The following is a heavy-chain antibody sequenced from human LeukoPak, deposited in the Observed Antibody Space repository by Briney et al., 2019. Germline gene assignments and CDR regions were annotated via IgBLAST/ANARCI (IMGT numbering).Heavy chain of an antibody. D-gene: IGHD5-24*01. CDR2: IYSVSTA. V-gene: IGHV3-53*01. Sequence: PGGSLRLSCAASGFTVSSNYMSWVRQAPGKGLEWVSVIYSVSTAYYADSVKGRFTMSRDNSKNTLYLQMNNLRAEDTAVYYCARENGFRGWFDPWGQGTLVTVSS. J-gene: IGHJ5*02. CDR3: ARENGFRGWFDP. CDR1: GFTVSSNY.